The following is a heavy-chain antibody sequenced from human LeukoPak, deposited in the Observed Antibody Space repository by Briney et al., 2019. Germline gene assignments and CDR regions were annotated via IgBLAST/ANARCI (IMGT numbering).Heavy chain of an antibody. Sequence: GESLKISCKGSGYSFSSYWIGWVRQMPGEGLEWMGIIYPGDSDTRYSPSFQGRVTISADKSISTAYLQWSSLRASDTAMYYCARPKCSGGSCYSFGYWGQGTLVTVSS. V-gene: IGHV5-51*01. CDR1: GYSFSSYW. CDR3: ARPKCSGGSCYSFGY. J-gene: IGHJ4*02. D-gene: IGHD2-15*01. CDR2: IYPGDSDT.